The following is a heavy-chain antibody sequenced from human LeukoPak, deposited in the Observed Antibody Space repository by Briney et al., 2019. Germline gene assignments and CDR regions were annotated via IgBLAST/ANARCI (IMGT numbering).Heavy chain of an antibody. Sequence: PGGSLTLSCAASGFTFSDYYMSWIRQAPGKGLEWVSYIGRSSTYTNYADSVKGRFTISRDNAKNSLYLQMNSLRAEDTAVYYCARDVSTSFNWFDPWGQGTLVTVSS. V-gene: IGHV3-11*05. J-gene: IGHJ5*02. CDR3: ARDVSTSFNWFDP. CDR1: GFTFSDYY. CDR2: IGRSSTYT. D-gene: IGHD2-2*01.